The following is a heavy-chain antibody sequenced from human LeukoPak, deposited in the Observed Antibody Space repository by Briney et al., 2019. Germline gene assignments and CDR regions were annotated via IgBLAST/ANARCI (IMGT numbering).Heavy chain of an antibody. V-gene: IGHV3-7*01. D-gene: IGHD6-13*01. J-gene: IGHJ1*01. CDR2: IKQDGSEK. Sequence: PGGSLRLSCAASGFTFSSYWMSWVRQAPGKGLEWVANIKQDGSEKYYVDSVKGRFTISRDNAKNSLYLQMNSLKVEDTAVYYCATPAAGPGAEYSLYWGQGTLVIVSS. CDR3: ATPAAGPGAEYSLY. CDR1: GFTFSSYW.